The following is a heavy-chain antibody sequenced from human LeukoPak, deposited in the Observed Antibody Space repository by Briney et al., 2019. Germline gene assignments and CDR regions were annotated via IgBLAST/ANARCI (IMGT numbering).Heavy chain of an antibody. V-gene: IGHV4-4*02. Sequence: SETLSLTCAVSGGSISSSNWWSWVRQPPGQGLEWIGEIYHSGSTNYNPSLKSRVTISVDKSKNQFSLKLSSVTAADTAVYYCARGAVYGDYGGYNWFDPWGQGTLVTVSS. CDR3: ARGAVYGDYGGYNWFDP. D-gene: IGHD4-17*01. CDR2: IYHSGST. J-gene: IGHJ5*02. CDR1: GGSISSSNW.